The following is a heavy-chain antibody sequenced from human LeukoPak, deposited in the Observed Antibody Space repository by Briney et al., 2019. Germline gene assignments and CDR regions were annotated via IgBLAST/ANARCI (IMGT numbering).Heavy chain of an antibody. CDR1: GFTFSNYW. Sequence: QTGGSLRLSCVASGFTFSNYWMNWVRQAPEKGLEWVANIKEDGSDKYYVDSVKGRFTISRDNAKNSLYLQMNRLRDDDTAVYYCARGRRDTQYQVFDSWGQGTLVTVSS. CDR2: IKEDGSDK. V-gene: IGHV3-7*04. J-gene: IGHJ5*01. D-gene: IGHD2-2*01. CDR3: ARGRRDTQYQVFDS.